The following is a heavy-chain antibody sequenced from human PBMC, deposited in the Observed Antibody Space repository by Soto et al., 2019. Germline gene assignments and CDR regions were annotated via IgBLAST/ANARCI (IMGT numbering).Heavy chain of an antibody. Sequence: QVQLVESGGGVVRTGKSLRLSCAASGFTFSTYTMHWVRQAPGKGLEWVAVLSLDGSTKYFADSVKGRFTISRDNSKNTLYLQMNSLRAEDTAVYYCARNHLYFDYWGQGTLVIVSS. CDR3: ARNHLYFDY. CDR2: LSLDGSTK. CDR1: GFTFSTYT. J-gene: IGHJ4*02. V-gene: IGHV3-30-3*01. D-gene: IGHD3-3*02.